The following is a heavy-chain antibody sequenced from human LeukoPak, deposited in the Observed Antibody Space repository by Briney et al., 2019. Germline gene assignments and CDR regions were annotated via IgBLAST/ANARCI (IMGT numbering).Heavy chain of an antibody. Sequence: HPGGSLRLSCAASGFTFSTYAMSWVRQAPGKGLEWVSAISGSGGSTYYADSVKGRFTISRDNSKNTLYLQMNSLRAEDTAVYYCARDPNDPGSGWYPDYWGQGTLVTVSS. D-gene: IGHD6-19*01. V-gene: IGHV3-23*01. J-gene: IGHJ4*02. CDR3: ARDPNDPGSGWYPDY. CDR2: ISGSGGST. CDR1: GFTFSTYA.